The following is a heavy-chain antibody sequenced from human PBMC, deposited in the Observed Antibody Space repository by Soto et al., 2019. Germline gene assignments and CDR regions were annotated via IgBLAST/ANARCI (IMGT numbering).Heavy chain of an antibody. CDR1: GFTFRDHY. J-gene: IGHJ5*02. CDR3: ANYYGSRSYRNWFAP. V-gene: IGHV3-11*01. CDR2: ISSSGSTI. D-gene: IGHD3-10*01. Sequence: PGGSLRLSCAASGFTFRDHYMSWIRQAPGKGLEWVSYISSSGSTIYYADSVKGRFTVSRDNAKNSLYLQMNSPRAEDTAVYYCANYYGSRSYRNWFAPWGQGALVTVSS.